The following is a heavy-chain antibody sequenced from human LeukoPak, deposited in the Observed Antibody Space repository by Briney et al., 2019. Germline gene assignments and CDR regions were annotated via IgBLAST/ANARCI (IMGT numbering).Heavy chain of an antibody. CDR1: GFTFSHYS. V-gene: IGHV3-48*04. CDR2: INDNSDTI. D-gene: IGHD3-16*01. CDR3: VRDLFGRDRRPFDC. J-gene: IGHJ4*02. Sequence: PGGSLRLSCAASGFTFSHYSMHWVRQAPGKGLERVSYINDNSDTIFYADSVEGRFTISRDNAKNSLYLQMNSLGAEDTAVYYCVRDLFGRDRRPFDCWGQGTLVTVSS.